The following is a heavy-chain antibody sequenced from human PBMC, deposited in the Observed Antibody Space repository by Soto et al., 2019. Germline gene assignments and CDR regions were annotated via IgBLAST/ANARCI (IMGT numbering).Heavy chain of an antibody. CDR3: ARSSAVITTLDYFDY. Sequence: SETLSLTCTVSGGSFSNGGYYWSWIRQHPGKGLEWIGYIYYSGSTYYNPSLKSRVTISVDTSKNQFSLKLSSVTAADTAVYYCARSSAVITTLDYFDYWGQGSLVTVSS. CDR2: IYYSGST. V-gene: IGHV4-31*03. D-gene: IGHD3-22*01. CDR1: GGSFSNGGYY. J-gene: IGHJ4*02.